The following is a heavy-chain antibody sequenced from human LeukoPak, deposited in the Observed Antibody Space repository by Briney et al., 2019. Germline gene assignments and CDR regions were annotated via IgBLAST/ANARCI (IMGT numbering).Heavy chain of an antibody. D-gene: IGHD2-2*01. CDR2: ISSSSSYI. V-gene: IGHV3-21*01. J-gene: IGHJ4*02. Sequence: PGGSLRLSCAASGFTFSSYSMNWVRQAPGKGLEWVSSISSSSSYIYYADSVKGRFTISRDNAKNSLYLQTNSLRAEDTAVYYCARESSSYCSSTSCSIDYWGQGTLVTVSS. CDR3: ARESSSYCSSTSCSIDY. CDR1: GFTFSSYS.